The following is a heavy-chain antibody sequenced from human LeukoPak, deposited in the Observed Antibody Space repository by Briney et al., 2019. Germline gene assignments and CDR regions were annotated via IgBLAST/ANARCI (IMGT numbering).Heavy chain of an antibody. CDR2: IIPILGIA. V-gene: IGHV1-69*04. CDR1: GGTFSSYA. CDR3: ARDPIPSYYYDSSGYYPKYFQH. J-gene: IGHJ1*01. D-gene: IGHD3-22*01. Sequence: ASVELSCKASGGTFSSYAISWVRQVPGQGLEWMGRIIPILGIANYAQKFQGRVTITAYKSTSTAYMELSSLRSEDTAVYYCARDPIPSYYYDSSGYYPKYFQHWGQGTLVTVSS.